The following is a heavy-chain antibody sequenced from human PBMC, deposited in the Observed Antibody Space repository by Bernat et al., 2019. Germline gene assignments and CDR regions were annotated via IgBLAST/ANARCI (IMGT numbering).Heavy chain of an antibody. V-gene: IGHV3-15*07. CDR3: TRRSSSSGWSYFDY. D-gene: IGHD6-19*01. CDR1: GFSFTNAW. Sequence: EVQLVESGGGLVKPGGSLRLSCAASGFSFTNAWMNWVRQAPGKGLEWVGRIKSKTDGGKTDYAAPVKGRFTISRDNSKNTLYLQMNSLKTEDTAVYYCTRRSSSSGWSYFDYWGQGTLVTVSS. CDR2: IKSKTDGGKT. J-gene: IGHJ4*02.